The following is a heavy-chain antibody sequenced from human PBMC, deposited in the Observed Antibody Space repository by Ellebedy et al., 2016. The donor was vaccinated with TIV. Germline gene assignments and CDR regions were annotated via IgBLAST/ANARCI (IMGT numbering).Heavy chain of an antibody. V-gene: IGHV3-74*01. CDR2: IKGDGSTT. D-gene: IGHD1-26*01. Sequence: GGSLRLSXPASGFTFSSSWMHWVRKAPGKGLVWVSRIKGDGSTTSYADSVKGRFTISRDNAKNTLYLQMNSLRAEDTAVYYCAKGWGGMDVWGQGTTVTVSS. J-gene: IGHJ6*02. CDR3: AKGWGGMDV. CDR1: GFTFSSSW.